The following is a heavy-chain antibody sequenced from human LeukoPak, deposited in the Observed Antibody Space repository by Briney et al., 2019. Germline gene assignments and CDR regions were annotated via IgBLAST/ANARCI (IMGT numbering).Heavy chain of an antibody. D-gene: IGHD6-13*01. J-gene: IGHJ5*02. CDR3: ARDWWGPDRTAAANWFDP. CDR2: IYPNSGAT. CDR1: GFPFTVYY. Sequence: ASVKVSCKASGFPFTVYYIHWVRQAPGQGLEWMVWIYPNSGATNYAQRFQGRVTMTRDTSIATVYMELSRLRSDGTAVYYCARDWWGPDRTAAANWFDPWGQGTLVTVSS. V-gene: IGHV1-2*02.